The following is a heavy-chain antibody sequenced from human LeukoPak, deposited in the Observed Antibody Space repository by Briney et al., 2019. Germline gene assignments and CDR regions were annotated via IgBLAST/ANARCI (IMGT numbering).Heavy chain of an antibody. CDR2: IYTSGST. CDR1: GGSISSYY. V-gene: IGHV4-4*07. Sequence: SETLSLTCTVSGGSISSYYWSWIRQPAGKGLEWIGRIYTSGSTNYNPSLKSRVTMSVDTSKNQFSLKLSSVTAADTAVYYCARERITMIVVAPFDYWGQGTLVTVSS. J-gene: IGHJ4*02. CDR3: ARERITMIVVAPFDY. D-gene: IGHD3-22*01.